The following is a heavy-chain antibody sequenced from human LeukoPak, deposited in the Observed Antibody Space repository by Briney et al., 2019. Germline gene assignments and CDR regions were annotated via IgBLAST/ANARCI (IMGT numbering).Heavy chain of an antibody. CDR2: ISWDGGST. Sequence: GGSLRLSCAASGFTFDDYTMHWVRQAPGKGLEWVSLISWDGGSTYYADSVKGRFTISRDNSKNSLYLQMNSLRTEDTALYYCAKDTGYYMDVWGKGTTVTVSS. J-gene: IGHJ6*03. CDR1: GFTFDDYT. D-gene: IGHD3-10*01. CDR3: AKDTGYYMDV. V-gene: IGHV3-43*01.